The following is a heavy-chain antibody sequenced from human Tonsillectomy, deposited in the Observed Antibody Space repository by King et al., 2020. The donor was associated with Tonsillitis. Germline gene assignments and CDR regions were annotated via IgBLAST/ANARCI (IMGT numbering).Heavy chain of an antibody. CDR2: IYYSGST. CDR1: GGSIINYY. Sequence: QLQESGPGLVKPSETLSLTCTVSGGSIINYYWSWIRQPPGKGLEWMGYIYYSGSTNYNPSLNRRVTILVDTSKNQFSLKLSSVTAADTAVYYCARDGVPSNAFYIWGQGTMVTVSS. CDR3: ARDGVPSNAFYI. V-gene: IGHV4-59*01. J-gene: IGHJ3*02.